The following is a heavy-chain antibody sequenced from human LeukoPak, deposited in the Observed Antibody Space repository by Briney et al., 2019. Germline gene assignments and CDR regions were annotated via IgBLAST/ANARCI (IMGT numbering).Heavy chain of an antibody. Sequence: GGSLRLSCAASGFTFSTYAMNWVRQAPGKGLEWVSGISGSGGRTYYADSVKGRFTISRDNSKNTLFLQMTSLRAEDTALYYCAKDLSSDWGNSWGQGTRVTVSS. CDR2: ISGSGGRT. CDR1: GFTFSTYA. D-gene: IGHD3-22*01. CDR3: AKDLSSDWGNS. J-gene: IGHJ4*02. V-gene: IGHV3-23*01.